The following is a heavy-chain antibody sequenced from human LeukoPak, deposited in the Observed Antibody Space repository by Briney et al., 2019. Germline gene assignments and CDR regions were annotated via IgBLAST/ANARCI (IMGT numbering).Heavy chain of an antibody. D-gene: IGHD3-10*01. CDR2: ISDDGSSK. V-gene: IGHV3-30-3*01. J-gene: IGHJ4*02. Sequence: GRSLRLSCVASGFTFSTYAMHWVRQAPGKGLEWVAVISDDGSSKYYVDSVKGRFTISRDNSKNTLYPQMNSLRAEDTAVYYCAKEGPIALWFGEYWGQGTLVTVSS. CDR3: AKEGPIALWFGEY. CDR1: GFTFSTYA.